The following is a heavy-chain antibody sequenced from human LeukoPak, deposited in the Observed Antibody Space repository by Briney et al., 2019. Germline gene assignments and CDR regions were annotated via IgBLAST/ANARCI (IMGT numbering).Heavy chain of an antibody. Sequence: GGSLRLSCAASGFTFSSYSMNWVRQAPGKGLEWVSSITRSSSFVYYAGSVKGRFTISRDNAKNSLYLQMSSLRAEDTAVYYCASEIPNLRYCSSTSCDYWGQGTLVTVSS. CDR1: GFTFSSYS. CDR3: ASEIPNLRYCSSTSCDY. CDR2: ITRSSSFV. V-gene: IGHV3-21*01. J-gene: IGHJ4*02. D-gene: IGHD2-2*01.